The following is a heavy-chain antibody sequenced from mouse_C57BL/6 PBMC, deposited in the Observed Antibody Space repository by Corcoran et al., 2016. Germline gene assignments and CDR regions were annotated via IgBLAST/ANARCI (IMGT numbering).Heavy chain of an antibody. CDR3: ARYGSSHWYFDV. Sequence: QIQLVQSGPELKKPGETVKISCKASGYTFTTYGMSWVKQAPGKGLKWMGWINTYSGVPTYADDFKGRFAFSLETSVSTAYLQINNLKNEDTATYFCARYGSSHWYFDVWGTGTTVTVSS. CDR2: INTYSGVP. V-gene: IGHV9-3*01. J-gene: IGHJ1*03. D-gene: IGHD1-1*01. CDR1: GYTFTTYG.